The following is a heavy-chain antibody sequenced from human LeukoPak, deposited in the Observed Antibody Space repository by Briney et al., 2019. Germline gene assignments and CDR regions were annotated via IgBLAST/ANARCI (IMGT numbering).Heavy chain of an antibody. J-gene: IGHJ4*02. V-gene: IGHV3-23*01. CDR1: GFTFSSYA. D-gene: IGHD3-3*01. CDR3: AKNSERFLEWLVDY. Sequence: GGSLRLSCAASGFTFSSYAMSWVRQAPGKGLEWVSAISGSGGSTYYADYVKGRFTISRDNSKNTLYLQMNSLRAEDTAVYYCAKNSERFLEWLVDYWGQGTLVTVSS. CDR2: ISGSGGST.